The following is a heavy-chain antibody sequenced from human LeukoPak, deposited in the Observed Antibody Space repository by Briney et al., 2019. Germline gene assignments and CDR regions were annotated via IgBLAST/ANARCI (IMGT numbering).Heavy chain of an antibody. V-gene: IGHV3-11*04. J-gene: IGHJ4*02. CDR1: GFTFGDYY. CDR2: ISSSGSDR. Sequence: PGGSLRLSCAASGFTFGDYYMTWIRQAPGQGLEWVSYISSSGSDRYYADSVKGRFTISRDNAQNSLYLQMNSLRAEDTAVYYCARDAGPIDYWGQGTLVTVSS. CDR3: ARDAGPIDY.